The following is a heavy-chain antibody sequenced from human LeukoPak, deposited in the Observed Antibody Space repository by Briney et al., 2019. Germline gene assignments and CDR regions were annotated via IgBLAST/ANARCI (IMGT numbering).Heavy chain of an antibody. V-gene: IGHV3-7*01. CDR2: INPDGNKK. CDR3: VATKAYCGGDCHFDY. CDR1: GLTFSSSW. Sequence: SGGSLRLSCAVSGLTFSSSWMDWVRQAPGKGLEWVASINPDGNKKYSADSVKGRFTISRDNSKNMLYLQMNSLRVEDTAVYYCVATKAYCGGDCHFDYWGQGTLVTVSS. J-gene: IGHJ4*02. D-gene: IGHD2-21*02.